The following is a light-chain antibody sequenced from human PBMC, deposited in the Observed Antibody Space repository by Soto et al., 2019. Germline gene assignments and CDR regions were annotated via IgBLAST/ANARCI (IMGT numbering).Light chain of an antibody. CDR2: HTS. CDR3: QQYGTSEII. J-gene: IGKJ5*01. CDR1: QSLANSC. V-gene: IGKV3-20*01. Sequence: EFVLTQSPVTLPLSPGEIATLSCRDSQSLANSCIAWYQQKPGQAPRLLIYHTSSRASGIPDRFSGSGSGTDFTLTISRLATEDFAVFYCQQYGTSEIIFGQGTRLEIK.